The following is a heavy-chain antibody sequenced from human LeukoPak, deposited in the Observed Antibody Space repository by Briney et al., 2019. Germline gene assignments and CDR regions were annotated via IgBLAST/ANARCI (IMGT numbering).Heavy chain of an antibody. Sequence: GGSLRLSCAASGFTFSSYGMHWVRQAPAKGLEWVAVISNDGRSIYYADSVKGRFTISRDNSKNTVYLQMNSLRAEDTAVYYCAKLLWFGGGGMDVWGQGTTVVVSS. V-gene: IGHV3-30*18. CDR1: GFTFSSYG. CDR2: ISNDGRSI. D-gene: IGHD3-10*01. CDR3: AKLLWFGGGGMDV. J-gene: IGHJ6*02.